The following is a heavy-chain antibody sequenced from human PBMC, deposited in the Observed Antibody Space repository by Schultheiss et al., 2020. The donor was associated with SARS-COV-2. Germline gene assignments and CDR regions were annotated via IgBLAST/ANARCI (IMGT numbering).Heavy chain of an antibody. V-gene: IGHV2-26*01. CDR2: IFSNDEK. CDR3: ARIGGSSGYYPFDY. J-gene: IGHJ4*02. Sequence: SGPTLVKPTETLTLTCTVSGFSLSNARMGVCWIRQPPGKALEWLAHIFSNDEKSYSTSLKSRLTISKDTSKSQVVLTMTNMDPVDTATYYCARIGGSSGYYPFDYWGQGTLVTVSS. CDR1: GFSLSNARMG. D-gene: IGHD3-22*01.